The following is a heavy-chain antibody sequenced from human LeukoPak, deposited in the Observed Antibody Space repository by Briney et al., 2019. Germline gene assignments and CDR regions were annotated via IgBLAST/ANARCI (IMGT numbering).Heavy chain of an antibody. J-gene: IGHJ4*02. D-gene: IGHD1-26*01. Sequence: SETLSLTCTVSGGSISGYYWGWIRQPPGKGLEWIGNIYHSGSTYYNPSLKSRVTILVDTSKNQFSLKLNSLTVADTAVYYCARVIHGGNYLFDYWGQGTLVTISS. CDR3: ARVIHGGNYLFDY. V-gene: IGHV4-38-2*02. CDR1: GGSISGYY. CDR2: IYHSGST.